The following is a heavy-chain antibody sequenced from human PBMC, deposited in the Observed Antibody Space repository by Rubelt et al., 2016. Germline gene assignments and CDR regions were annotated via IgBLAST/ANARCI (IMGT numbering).Heavy chain of an antibody. J-gene: IGHJ4*02. Sequence: GSLRLSCAASGFSFSMYWMHWVRQAPGKGLVWVSHINNDGSRTSYADSVKGRFTISRDNAKNSLYLQMNSLRAEDTAVYYCATSKAAAGTDWGQGTLVTVSS. CDR2: INNDGSRT. V-gene: IGHV3-74*01. D-gene: IGHD6-13*01. CDR3: ATSKAAAGTD. CDR1: GFSFSMYW.